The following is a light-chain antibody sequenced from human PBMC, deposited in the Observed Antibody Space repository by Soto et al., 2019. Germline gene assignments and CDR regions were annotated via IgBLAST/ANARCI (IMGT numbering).Light chain of an antibody. CDR2: EAS. Sequence: DIQMTQSPSTLSASVGDRVTINCRARQSINRRLAWYQQKPGQAPKLLIYEASTLHSGVPSRFSGSGSGTEFTLTISSLQPDDFATYSCQQFHRYWSFGQGTKVEVK. CDR1: QSINRR. V-gene: IGKV1-5*03. J-gene: IGKJ1*01. CDR3: QQFHRYWS.